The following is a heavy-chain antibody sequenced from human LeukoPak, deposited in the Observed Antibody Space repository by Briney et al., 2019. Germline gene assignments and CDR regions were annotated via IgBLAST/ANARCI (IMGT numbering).Heavy chain of an antibody. CDR1: GFTFSSYA. D-gene: IGHD3-10*01. V-gene: IGHV3-23*01. CDR2: LTGSGGNT. Sequence: GGSLRLSCAASGFTFSSYAMSWVRHAPGKGLERRSGLTGSGGNTYYADSVKGRFTISRDNSKNTLSLQMNSLRAEDAAVYYCVKFRGIQHYNYHMDVWGKGTTVTVSS. CDR3: VKFRGIQHYNYHMDV. J-gene: IGHJ6*03.